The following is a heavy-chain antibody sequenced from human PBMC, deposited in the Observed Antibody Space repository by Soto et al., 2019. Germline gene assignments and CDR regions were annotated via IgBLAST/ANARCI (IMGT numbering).Heavy chain of an antibody. V-gene: IGHV1-18*04. CDR2: ISVYTGNT. CDR3: ARDDYKDGGNNWFDP. J-gene: IGHJ5*02. CDR1: GYSFTSYG. D-gene: IGHD3-16*01. Sequence: ASVKVSCKSSGYSFTSYGVSWVRQAPGQGLEWLGWISVYTGNTKQAQKFQDRVTLTTEASTNTAYMELRNLRSDDTAVYYCARDDYKDGGNNWFDPWGQGTLVTVSS.